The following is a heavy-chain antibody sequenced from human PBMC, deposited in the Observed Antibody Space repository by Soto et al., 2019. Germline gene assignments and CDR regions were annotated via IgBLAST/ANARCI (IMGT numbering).Heavy chain of an antibody. J-gene: IGHJ4*02. V-gene: IGHV4-39*01. Sequence: SETLSLTCTVSGGSISSSSYYWGWIRQPPGKGLEWIGSIYYSGSTYYNPSLKSRVTISVDTSKNQFSLKLSSVTAADTAVYYCARHETADIVVVPAAMLYDFWVDYWGQGTLVTVSS. CDR1: GGSISSSSYY. D-gene: IGHD2-2*01. CDR3: ARHETADIVVVPAAMLYDFWVDY. CDR2: IYYSGST.